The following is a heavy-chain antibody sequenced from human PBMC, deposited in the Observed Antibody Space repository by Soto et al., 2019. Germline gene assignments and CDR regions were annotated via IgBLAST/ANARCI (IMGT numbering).Heavy chain of an antibody. Sequence: SETLSLTCTVSGGSISSGGYYWSWIRQHPGKGLEWIGYIFYSGSTNYNPSLKSRVTISVDTSNNQFSLKLRSVTAADTAVYYCVRGDDRSGQYYSFLDYWGQGTLVTAPQ. CDR3: VRGDDRSGQYYSFLDY. V-gene: IGHV4-61*08. D-gene: IGHD3-22*01. CDR2: IFYSGST. CDR1: GGSISSGGYY. J-gene: IGHJ4*02.